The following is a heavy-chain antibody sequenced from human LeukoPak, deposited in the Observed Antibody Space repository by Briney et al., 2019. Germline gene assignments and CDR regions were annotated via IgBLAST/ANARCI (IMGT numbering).Heavy chain of an antibody. Sequence: KTSETLSLTCTVSGGSISSSSYYWGWIRQPPGKGLEWIGYIYYSGSTNSNPSLKSRVTISVDTSKNQFSLKLSSVTAADTAVYYCARAALLWFGEFHPFDYWGQGTLVTVSS. CDR3: ARAALLWFGEFHPFDY. J-gene: IGHJ4*02. CDR2: IYYSGST. D-gene: IGHD3-10*01. CDR1: GGSISSSSYY. V-gene: IGHV4-61*05.